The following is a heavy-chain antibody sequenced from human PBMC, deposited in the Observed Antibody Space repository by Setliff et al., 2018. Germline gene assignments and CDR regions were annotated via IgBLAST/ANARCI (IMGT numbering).Heavy chain of an antibody. D-gene: IGHD1-26*01. V-gene: IGHV5-51*01. Sequence: LKISCTGSGYTFTNYWIAWVRQMPGKGLEYMGIIYPADSDTTYSPSFQGQVTISADKSINTAYLQWSSLKASDTAIYYCARVGPLTDDAFDIWGQGTMVTVSS. CDR2: IYPADSDT. CDR3: ARVGPLTDDAFDI. J-gene: IGHJ3*02. CDR1: GYTFTNYW.